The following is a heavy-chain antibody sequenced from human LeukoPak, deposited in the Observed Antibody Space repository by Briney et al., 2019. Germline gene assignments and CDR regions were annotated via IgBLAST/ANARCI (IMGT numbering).Heavy chain of an antibody. CDR1: GYTFTVYY. J-gene: IGHJ3*02. CDR2: INPNRGGT. V-gene: IGHV1-2*02. D-gene: IGHD2-15*01. Sequence: ASVKVSCKASGYTFTVYYMHWVRQAPGQGLESVGWINPNRGGTIYAQKFQGRVTTTRDASISTAYMEMTRLRSDDTAVYYCARDLSGGALGAFDIWGQGTMVTVSS. CDR3: ARDLSGGALGAFDI.